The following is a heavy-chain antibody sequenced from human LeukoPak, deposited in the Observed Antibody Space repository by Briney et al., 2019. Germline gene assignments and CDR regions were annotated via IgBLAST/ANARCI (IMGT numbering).Heavy chain of an antibody. D-gene: IGHD6-19*01. CDR2: IYYSGST. CDR1: GGSISSSSYY. V-gene: IGHV4-39*07. J-gene: IGHJ6*03. CDR3: AREPLAMAGSWYMDV. Sequence: SETLSLTCTVSGGSISSSSYYWGWIRQPPGKGLEWIGSIYYSGSTYYNPSLESRVTISVDTSKNQFSLKLNSVTAADTAVYYCAREPLAMAGSWYMDVWGKGTTVTVSS.